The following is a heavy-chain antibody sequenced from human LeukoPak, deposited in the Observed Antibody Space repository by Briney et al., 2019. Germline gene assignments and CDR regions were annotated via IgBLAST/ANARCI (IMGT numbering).Heavy chain of an antibody. J-gene: IGHJ4*02. CDR2: INPNSGVT. V-gene: IGHV1-2*06. D-gene: IGHD7-27*01. CDR3: ARDLSSTSNWEFDY. Sequence: ASVKVSCKASGYTFTGYYMHWVRQAPGQGLEWMGRINPNSGVTMYAQTLQDRVTMTRDTSISTAYMELSRLTFDDTAVYYCARDLSSTSNWEFDYWGQGTLVTVSS. CDR1: GYTFTGYY.